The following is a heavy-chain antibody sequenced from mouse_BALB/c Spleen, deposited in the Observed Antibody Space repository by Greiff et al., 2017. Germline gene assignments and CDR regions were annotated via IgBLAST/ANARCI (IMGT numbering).Heavy chain of an antibody. D-gene: IGHD1-1*01. Sequence: DVKLQESGPGLVKPSQSLSLTCSVTGYSITSGYYWNWIRQFPGNKLEWMGYISYDGSNNYNPSLKNRISITRDTSKNQFFLKLNSVTTEDTATYYCARGTTRAMDYWGQGTSVTVSS. CDR2: ISYDGSN. J-gene: IGHJ4*01. CDR3: ARGTTRAMDY. V-gene: IGHV3-6*02. CDR1: GYSITSGYY.